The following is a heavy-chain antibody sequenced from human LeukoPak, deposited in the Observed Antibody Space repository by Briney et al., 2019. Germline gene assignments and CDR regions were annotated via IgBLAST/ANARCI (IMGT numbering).Heavy chain of an antibody. V-gene: IGHV3-74*01. Sequence: GGSLTLLCALCVHPYRIYCELCARHSREGGVVCVSHINSEQTNTRYADSVKGRFTISRDNSKNTLYLQLNSLRAEDAAVYYCAKFWSGSYGRDAFDIWGQGTMVTVSS. D-gene: IGHD1-26*01. CDR2: INSEQTNT. CDR1: VHPYRIYC. CDR3: AKFWSGSYGRDAFDI. J-gene: IGHJ3*02.